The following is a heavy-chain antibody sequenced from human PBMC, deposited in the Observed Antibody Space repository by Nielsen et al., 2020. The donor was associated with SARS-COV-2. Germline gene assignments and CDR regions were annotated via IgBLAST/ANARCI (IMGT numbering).Heavy chain of an antibody. Sequence: GGSLRLSCAASGFTFSSYSMHWVRQGPGKGLVWVSHIKSDGTKTTYADSVKGRFTISRDNAKASLYLQLDSLRPEDTAVYYCARFRSGGYWYFDVWGRGALVTVSS. D-gene: IGHD3-3*01. V-gene: IGHV3-74*01. CDR1: GFTFSSYS. CDR3: ARFRSGGYWYFDV. CDR2: IKSDGTKT. J-gene: IGHJ2*01.